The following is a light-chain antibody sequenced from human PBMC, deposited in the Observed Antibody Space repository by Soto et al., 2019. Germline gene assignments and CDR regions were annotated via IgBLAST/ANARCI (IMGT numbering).Light chain of an antibody. Sequence: DIVMTQSPLSLPVTPGGRASISCSCSQSLLHSNGYNYLDWYLQKPGQSPQLLIYLGSNRASGVPDRFSGSGSGTDFTLKISRVEAEDVGVYYCLQATHWPHTFGQGTKVDIK. CDR2: LGS. CDR3: LQATHWPHT. J-gene: IGKJ2*01. CDR1: QSLLHSNGYNY. V-gene: IGKV2-28*01.